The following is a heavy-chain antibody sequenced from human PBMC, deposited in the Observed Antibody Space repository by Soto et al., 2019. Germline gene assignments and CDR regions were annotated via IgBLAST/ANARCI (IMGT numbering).Heavy chain of an antibody. CDR3: AKATPALKVIPADY. Sequence: GGSLRLSCAASGFTFSSYAMSWVRQAPGKGLEWVSGIGGSGGSTYYADSVKGRFTISRDNSKNTLYLQMNSLRAEDTAVYYCAKATPALKVIPADYWGQGTLVTSPQ. CDR1: GFTFSSYA. V-gene: IGHV3-23*01. CDR2: IGGSGGST. D-gene: IGHD2-2*01. J-gene: IGHJ4*02.